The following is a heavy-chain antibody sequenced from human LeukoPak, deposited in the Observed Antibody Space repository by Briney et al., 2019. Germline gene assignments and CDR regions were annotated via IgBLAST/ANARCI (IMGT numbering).Heavy chain of an antibody. D-gene: IGHD3-16*01. Sequence: GASVKVSCKASGGTFSSYAISWVRQAPGQGLEWMGGIIPIFGTANYAQKFQGRVTITTDESTSTAYMELSSLRSEDTAVYYCARSITYDYALDYWGQGTPVTVSS. J-gene: IGHJ4*02. CDR3: ARSITYDYALDY. CDR1: GGTFSSYA. CDR2: IIPIFGTA. V-gene: IGHV1-69*05.